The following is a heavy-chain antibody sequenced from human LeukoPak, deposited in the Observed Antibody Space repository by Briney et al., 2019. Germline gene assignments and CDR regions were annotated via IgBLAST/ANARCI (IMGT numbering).Heavy chain of an antibody. J-gene: IGHJ4*02. CDR3: ARDTTRWFSPSDH. Sequence: PGGSLRLSCAASGFTLSTYSMNWVRQTPGKGLEWVSSISSSSSYIYYADSVKGRFTVSRDNAKNSLYLQMNTLRADDTAVYYCARDTTRWFSPSDHWGQGTLVTVSS. D-gene: IGHD2-15*01. V-gene: IGHV3-21*01. CDR2: ISSSSSYI. CDR1: GFTLSTYS.